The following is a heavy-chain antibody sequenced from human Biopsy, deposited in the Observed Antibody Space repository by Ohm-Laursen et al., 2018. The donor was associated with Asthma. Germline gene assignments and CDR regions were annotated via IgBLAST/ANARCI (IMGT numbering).Heavy chain of an antibody. Sequence: TLSLTCTVSGASITSSAYYWGWIRQLPVKGLEWIGYIYYSGSTYYNPSLKSRVSISLDTSKNQFSLSLTSVTAADTAVYYCARTTYGDDGFDPWGQGTLVTVSS. V-gene: IGHV4-31*03. CDR1: GASITSSAYY. CDR2: IYYSGST. J-gene: IGHJ5*02. D-gene: IGHD4-17*01. CDR3: ARTTYGDDGFDP.